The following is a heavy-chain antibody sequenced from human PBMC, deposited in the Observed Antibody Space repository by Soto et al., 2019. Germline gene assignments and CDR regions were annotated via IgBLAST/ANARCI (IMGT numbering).Heavy chain of an antibody. D-gene: IGHD5-12*01. CDR1: GFTFSSYG. CDR2: ISYEGSNK. CDR3: ARRIVAPETFDY. Sequence: QVQLVESGGGVVQTGRSLRLSCAASGFTFSSYGMHWVRQAPGKGLEWVAVISYEGSNKYYADSVKGRFTISRDNSKNTLYLQMNSLRAEDTAVYYCARRIVAPETFDYWGQGTLVTVSS. J-gene: IGHJ4*02. V-gene: IGHV3-30*03.